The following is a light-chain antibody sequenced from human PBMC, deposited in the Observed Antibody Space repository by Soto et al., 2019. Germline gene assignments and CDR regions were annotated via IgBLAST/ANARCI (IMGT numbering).Light chain of an antibody. J-gene: IGKJ1*01. Sequence: EIVMTQSPATLSVSPGERATLSCRASQSVSSNLAWYQQKPGQAPRLLIYGASTRANGIPARFSGSGSGTEFTITISSLQSEDFALYYWQQYNNWPPWTIGQGTKVEIK. CDR1: QSVSSN. V-gene: IGKV3-15*01. CDR2: GAS. CDR3: QQYNNWPPWT.